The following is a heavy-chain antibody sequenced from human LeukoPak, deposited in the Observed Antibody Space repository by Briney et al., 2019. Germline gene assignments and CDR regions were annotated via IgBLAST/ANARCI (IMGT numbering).Heavy chain of an antibody. D-gene: IGHD6-19*01. CDR3: ARGKPGYSSGWYYFDY. V-gene: IGHV3-74*01. J-gene: IGHJ4*02. CDR2: INNEGSST. Sequence: GGSLRLSCAASGFTFSSSWMHWVRQAPGKGLVWVSRINNEGSSTSYADSVKGRFTISRDNAKDTLYLQMNSLRAEDTAVYYCARGKPGYSSGWYYFDYWGQGTLVTVSS. CDR1: GFTFSSSW.